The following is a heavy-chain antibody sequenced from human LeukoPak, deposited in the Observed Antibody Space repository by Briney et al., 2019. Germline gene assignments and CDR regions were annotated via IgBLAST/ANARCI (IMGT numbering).Heavy chain of an antibody. V-gene: IGHV3-30*02. Sequence: GGSLRLSCAASGFTFSDHYMHWVRQAPGKGLEWVAFIRYDGSNKYYADSVKGRFTISRDNSKNTLYLQMNSLRAEDTAVYYCAKGSWDIVVVPAAIVGPIFDYWGQGTLVTVSS. CDR2: IRYDGSNK. D-gene: IGHD2-2*02. CDR3: AKGSWDIVVVPAAIVGPIFDY. J-gene: IGHJ4*02. CDR1: GFTFSDHY.